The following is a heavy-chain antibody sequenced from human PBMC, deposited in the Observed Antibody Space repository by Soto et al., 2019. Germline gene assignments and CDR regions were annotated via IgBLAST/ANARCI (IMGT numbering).Heavy chain of an antibody. Sequence: QVQLVESGGGVVQPGRSLRLSCAASGFTFSSYAMHWVRQAPGKGLEWVAVISYDGSNKYYADSVKGRFTISRDNSKNTLYLQMNSLSAEDTAVYYCAREPDYEYYFDYWGQGTLVTVSS. V-gene: IGHV3-30-3*01. CDR3: AREPDYEYYFDY. J-gene: IGHJ4*02. CDR1: GFTFSSYA. D-gene: IGHD3-16*01. CDR2: ISYDGSNK.